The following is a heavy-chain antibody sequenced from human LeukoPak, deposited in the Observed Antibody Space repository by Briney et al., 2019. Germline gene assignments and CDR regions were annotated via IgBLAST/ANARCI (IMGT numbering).Heavy chain of an antibody. Sequence: SETLSLTCTVSGGSISSSSYYWGWIRQPPGKGLEWIGSIYYSGSTYYNPSLKSRVTISVDTSKNQFSLKLSSVTAADTAVYYCASGSVYGDTNWFDPWGQGTLVTVSS. CDR3: ASGSVYGDTNWFDP. J-gene: IGHJ5*02. V-gene: IGHV4-39*07. CDR1: GGSISSSSYY. CDR2: IYYSGST. D-gene: IGHD4-17*01.